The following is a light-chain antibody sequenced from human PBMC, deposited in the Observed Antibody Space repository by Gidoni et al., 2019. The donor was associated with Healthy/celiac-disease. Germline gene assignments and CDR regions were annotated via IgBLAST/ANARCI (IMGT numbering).Light chain of an antibody. J-gene: IGKJ1*01. Sequence: DIQMTQSPSSLSASVGDRVTITCRASQSISSSLIWYQQKPGKAPKLLIYAASSLQSGVPSRFSGSGSWTDFTLTISSLQPEDFATYYCQQSYSTPWTFGQGTRVEIK. CDR3: QQSYSTPWT. V-gene: IGKV1-39*01. CDR1: QSISSS. CDR2: AAS.